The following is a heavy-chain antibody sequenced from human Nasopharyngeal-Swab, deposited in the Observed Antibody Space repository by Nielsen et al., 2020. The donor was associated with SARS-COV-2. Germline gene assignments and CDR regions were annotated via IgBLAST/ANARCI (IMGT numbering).Heavy chain of an antibody. CDR1: GYTFTAYY. Sequence: SVKVSCKASGYTFTAYYMHWVRQAPGQEPEWMGRINPNSGGTNYAQKFQGRVSMTRDTSISTVYMDLNRLTSDDSTVYYCARSYSSGWADFDSWGQGTLVTVSS. CDR2: INPNSGGT. V-gene: IGHV1-2*06. D-gene: IGHD6-19*01. CDR3: ARSYSSGWADFDS. J-gene: IGHJ4*02.